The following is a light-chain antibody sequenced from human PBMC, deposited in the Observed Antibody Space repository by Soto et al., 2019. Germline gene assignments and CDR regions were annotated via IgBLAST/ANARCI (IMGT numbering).Light chain of an antibody. J-gene: IGLJ2*01. V-gene: IGLV1-40*01. Sequence: QSVLTQPPSVSGAPGQKVIISCTGSSSNIGAGYDVHWYQQLPGTAPKLLIYGNSNRPSGVPDRLSGSKSGTSASLAITGLQVEDEADYYCQSYDSSLSVAVFGGGTKVTVL. CDR1: SSNIGAGYD. CDR2: GNS. CDR3: QSYDSSLSVAV.